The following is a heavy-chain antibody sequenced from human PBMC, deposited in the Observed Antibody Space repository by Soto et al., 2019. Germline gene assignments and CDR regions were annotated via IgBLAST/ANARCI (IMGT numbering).Heavy chain of an antibody. CDR1: LHSVSVPF. CDR2: INHSGSS. D-gene: IGHD2-15*01. Sequence: TLSLTCALHLHSVSVPFWNCLRQAPGKGLEWIGYINHSGSSNYSPSLKSRDTMAVDTSKSQFSLKLNSLSAADTAVYYCARRKGYWSAKEAFDLWGQGTLVS. J-gene: IGHJ3*01. CDR3: ARRKGYWSAKEAFDL. V-gene: IGHV4-59*08.